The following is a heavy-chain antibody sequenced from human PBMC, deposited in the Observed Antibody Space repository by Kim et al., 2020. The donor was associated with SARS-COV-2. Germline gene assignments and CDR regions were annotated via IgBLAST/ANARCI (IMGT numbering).Heavy chain of an antibody. Sequence: SETLSLTCTVSGGSISSYYWGWIRQPPGKGLEWIGYISYDGSTYYNPSLKSRVTISLDTSKNQFSLRLSSVTAADTAVHYCVRGTGGSGGYPDYSVPGT. CDR2: ISYDGST. CDR3: VRGTGGSGGYPDY. D-gene: IGHD6-19*01. V-gene: IGHV4-59*01. CDR1: GGSISSYY. J-gene: IGHJ4*01.